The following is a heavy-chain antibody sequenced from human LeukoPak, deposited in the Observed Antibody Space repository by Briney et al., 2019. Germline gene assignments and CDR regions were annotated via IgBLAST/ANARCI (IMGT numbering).Heavy chain of an antibody. CDR1: GFTFSNTW. CDR3: TTAIRWVVVIDY. D-gene: IGHD3-22*01. V-gene: IGHV3-15*01. CDR2: IKSKTDGGTT. J-gene: IGHJ4*02. Sequence: GGSLRLSCAASGFTFSNTWMSWVRQAPGKGLEWVGRIKSKTDGGTTDYAAPVKGRFSISRDDSEQTLYLQMNSPKTEDTAVYYCTTAIRWVVVIDYWGQEALVTVSS.